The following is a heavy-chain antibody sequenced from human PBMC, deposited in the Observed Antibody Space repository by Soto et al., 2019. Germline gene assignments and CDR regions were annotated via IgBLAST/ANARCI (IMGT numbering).Heavy chain of an antibody. CDR2: ISSDGTAK. Sequence: GGSLRLSCVASGFTFNRYGMHWVRQAPGKGLEWVAEISSDGTAKYYAESVKGRFTVSRDNGNNTLHLEMNSLGAKDTAVYFCATGRSTRFDPWGQGTLVTVSS. V-gene: IGHV3-30*03. D-gene: IGHD1-1*01. CDR1: GFTFNRYG. CDR3: ATGRSTRFDP. J-gene: IGHJ5*02.